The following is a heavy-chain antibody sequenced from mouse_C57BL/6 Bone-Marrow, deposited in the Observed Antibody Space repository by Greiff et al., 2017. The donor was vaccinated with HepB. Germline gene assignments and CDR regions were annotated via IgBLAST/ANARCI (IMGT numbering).Heavy chain of an antibody. J-gene: IGHJ1*03. CDR2: FYPGSGSI. CDR1: GYTFTEYT. Sequence: VMLVESGAELVKPGASVKLSCKASGYTFTEYTIHWVKQRSGQGLEWIGWFYPGSGSIKYNEKFKDKATLTADKSSSTVYMELSRLTSEDSAVYFGARHEILYYGSSYDWYFDVWGTGTTVTVSS. V-gene: IGHV1-62-2*01. D-gene: IGHD1-1*01. CDR3: ARHEILYYGSSYDWYFDV.